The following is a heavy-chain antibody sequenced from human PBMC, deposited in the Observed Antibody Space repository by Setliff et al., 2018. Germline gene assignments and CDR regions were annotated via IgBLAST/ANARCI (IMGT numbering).Heavy chain of an antibody. V-gene: IGHV7-4-1*02. CDR3: ATGSLVAAGTGH. J-gene: IGHJ4*02. D-gene: IGHD6-13*01. Sequence: ASVKVSCKASADTFTGYYVHWVRQAPGQGLEWMGWINTRTGNPMYAQGFTGRFVFSLDPSVSTAYLQISSLKAEDTALYYCATGSLVAAGTGHWGQGTLVTVSS. CDR2: INTRTGNP. CDR1: ADTFTGYY.